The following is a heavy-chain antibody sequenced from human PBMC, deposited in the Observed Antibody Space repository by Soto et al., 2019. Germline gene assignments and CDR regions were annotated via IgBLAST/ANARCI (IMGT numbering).Heavy chain of an antibody. V-gene: IGHV3-23*01. Sequence: GGSLRLSCAASGFTFSSYAMSWVRQAPGKGLEWVSAISGSGGSTYYADSVKGRFTISRDNSKNTLYLQMNSLRAEDTAVYYCAKERSRIAVAVVVRVGYWGQGTLVTVSS. CDR1: GFTFSSYA. CDR3: AKERSRIAVAVVVRVGY. CDR2: ISGSGGST. J-gene: IGHJ4*02. D-gene: IGHD6-19*01.